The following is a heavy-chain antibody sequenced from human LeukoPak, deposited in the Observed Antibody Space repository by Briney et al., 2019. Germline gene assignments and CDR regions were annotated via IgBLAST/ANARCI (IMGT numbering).Heavy chain of an antibody. Sequence: SETLSLTCTVSGGSISSYYWSWIRQPPGKGLEWIGYIYYSGSTNYNPSLKSRVTISVDMSKNQFSLKLSSVTAADTAVYYCARALWNYAGFDYWGQGTLVTVSS. CDR1: GGSISSYY. J-gene: IGHJ4*02. CDR2: IYYSGST. CDR3: ARALWNYAGFDY. V-gene: IGHV4-59*01. D-gene: IGHD1-7*01.